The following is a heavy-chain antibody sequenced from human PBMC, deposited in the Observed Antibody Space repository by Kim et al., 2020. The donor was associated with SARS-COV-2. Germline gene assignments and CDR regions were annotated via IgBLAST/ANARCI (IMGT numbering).Heavy chain of an antibody. Sequence: SETLSLTCTVSGGSISNYFWTWIRQPPGKGLEWIGYIYSIGNTNYSPSLRSRVTISIDTSKNQFSLRLNSVTAADTAVYYCATLKYSSNWYYFDYWGQGT. D-gene: IGHD6-13*01. CDR3: ATLKYSSNWYYFDY. CDR2: IYSIGNT. J-gene: IGHJ4*02. V-gene: IGHV4-59*01. CDR1: GGSISNYF.